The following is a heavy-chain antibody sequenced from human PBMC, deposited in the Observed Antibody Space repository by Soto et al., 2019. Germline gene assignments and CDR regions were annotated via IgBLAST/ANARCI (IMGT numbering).Heavy chain of an antibody. V-gene: IGHV1-18*01. D-gene: IGHD2-15*01. CDR2: INTHNGNT. Sequence: QVQLEQSAPEVKKPGASVKVSCKASDYTFSTYGISWVRQAPGQGLEWMGWINTHNGNTNYAQNLQGRVTMTADTSTSTAYMELRSLRYDDTAVYYCTSEGSATYYYYGMDVWGQGTTVTVSS. CDR1: DYTFSTYG. CDR3: TSEGSATYYYYGMDV. J-gene: IGHJ6*02.